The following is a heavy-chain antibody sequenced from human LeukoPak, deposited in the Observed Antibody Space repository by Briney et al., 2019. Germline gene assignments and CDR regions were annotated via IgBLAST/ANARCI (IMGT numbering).Heavy chain of an antibody. V-gene: IGHV3-23*01. CDR2: ISGSGGST. J-gene: IGHJ4*02. D-gene: IGHD6-6*01. Sequence: GGSLRLSCAASGFTFSSYAMSWVRQAPGKGLEWVSAISGSGGSTYYADSVKGRFTISRDNSKNTLYLQMNSLRAEDTAVHYCAKGTAARLYFDYWGQGTLVTVSS. CDR3: AKGTAARLYFDY. CDR1: GFTFSSYA.